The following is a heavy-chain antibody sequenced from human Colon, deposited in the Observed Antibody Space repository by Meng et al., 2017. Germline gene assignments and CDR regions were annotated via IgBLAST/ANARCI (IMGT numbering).Heavy chain of an antibody. Sequence: GESLKISCKGSGYSFSSYWIGWVRQMPGKGPEWRGNIFPADSDTRYSPSFQGQVTISVDKSISTAYLQWSSLEASDSAIYYCARLRDYGDDRAFAYWGPGTLVTVSS. CDR3: ARLRDYGDDRAFAY. J-gene: IGHJ4*02. CDR1: GYSFSSYW. CDR2: IFPADSDT. V-gene: IGHV5-51*01. D-gene: IGHD4/OR15-4a*01.